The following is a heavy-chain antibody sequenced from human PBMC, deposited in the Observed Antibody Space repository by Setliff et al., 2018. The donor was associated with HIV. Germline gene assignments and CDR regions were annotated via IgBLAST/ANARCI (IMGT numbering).Heavy chain of an antibody. CDR1: GGSITSYF. V-gene: IGHV4-59*01. J-gene: IGHJ5*02. CDR3: ARGGRSLAAQTWFDP. Sequence: SETLSLTCTVSGGSITSYFWSWIRQPPGKGLEWIGYIYYNGSTNYNPSLKSRVTISVDTSKNQFSLKLSSVTAADTAVYYCARGGRSLAAQTWFDPWGQGTLVTVSS. CDR2: IYYNGST. D-gene: IGHD6-6*01.